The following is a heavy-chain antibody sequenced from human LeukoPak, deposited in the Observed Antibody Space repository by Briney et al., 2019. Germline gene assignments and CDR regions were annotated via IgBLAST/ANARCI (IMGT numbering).Heavy chain of an antibody. J-gene: IGHJ4*02. CDR2: IRYDGSNK. CDR1: GFTFSSYG. CDR3: AKDALWFRDLCYFDY. D-gene: IGHD3-10*01. Sequence: PGGSLRLSCAASGFTFSSYGMHWVRQAPGKGLEWVAFIRYDGSNKYYADSVKGRFTISRDSSKNTLYLQMNSLRAEDTAVYYCAKDALWFRDLCYFDYWGQGTLVTVSS. V-gene: IGHV3-30*02.